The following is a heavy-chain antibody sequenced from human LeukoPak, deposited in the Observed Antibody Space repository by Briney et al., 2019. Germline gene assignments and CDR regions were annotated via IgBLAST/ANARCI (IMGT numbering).Heavy chain of an antibody. Sequence: GGSLRLSCAASGFTFSSYAMSWVRQAPGKGLEWVSAISGSGGRIYYGASVKGRFTISRDNSKNTLNLQMSSLRAEDTAVYYCAREITYFYDSGGYWDAFDIWGQGTMVTVSS. CDR1: GFTFSSYA. CDR3: AREITYFYDSGGYWDAFDI. V-gene: IGHV3-23*01. D-gene: IGHD3-22*01. CDR2: ISGSGGRI. J-gene: IGHJ3*02.